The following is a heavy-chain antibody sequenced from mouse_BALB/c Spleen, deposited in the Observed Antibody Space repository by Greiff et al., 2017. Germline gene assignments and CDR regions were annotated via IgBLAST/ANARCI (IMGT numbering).Heavy chain of an antibody. V-gene: IGHV3-8*02. CDR1: GDSITSGY. CDR3: ARFPSYGSSLTWFAY. D-gene: IGHD1-1*01. CDR2: ISYSGST. Sequence: EVKLVESGPSLVKPSQSLSLSCSVTGDSITSGYWHWIRKCPGNKLEYMGYISYSGSTYYNPSHNSRISITRDTSKNQYYLQLNSVTTEDTATDYCARFPSYGSSLTWFAYWGQGTLVTVSA. J-gene: IGHJ3*01.